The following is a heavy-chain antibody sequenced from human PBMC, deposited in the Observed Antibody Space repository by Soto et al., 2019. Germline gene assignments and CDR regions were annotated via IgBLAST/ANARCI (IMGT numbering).Heavy chain of an antibody. V-gene: IGHV3-23*05. Sequence: GGSLRLSCSASGFTINTYTMGWVRLAPGKGLEWVSTIFSGMGNTKYADSVTGRFSISRDNSKNIMYLQMNSLGVDDTAVYYCAGGLHYAGNWTFDYWGQGILVTVSS. CDR3: AGGLHYAGNWTFDY. CDR1: GFTINTYT. J-gene: IGHJ4*02. CDR2: IFSGMGNT. D-gene: IGHD1-20*01.